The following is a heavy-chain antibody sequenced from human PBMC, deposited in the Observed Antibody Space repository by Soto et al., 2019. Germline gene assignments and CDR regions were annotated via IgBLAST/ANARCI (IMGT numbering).Heavy chain of an antibody. CDR1: GFTFSNYA. D-gene: IGHD3-10*01. V-gene: IGHV3-23*01. J-gene: IGHJ6*02. CDR2: ISARGGTT. CDR3: AKDRGFGAGHGMDV. Sequence: EVQLLESGGDLVQPGGSLRLSCEASGFTFSNYAMSWVRQAPGKGLEWFTGISARGGTTYYVDSVKGRFTISRDNSKNTLYLQMNALRAEDRAVYYCAKDRGFGAGHGMDVWGQGTTVTVSS.